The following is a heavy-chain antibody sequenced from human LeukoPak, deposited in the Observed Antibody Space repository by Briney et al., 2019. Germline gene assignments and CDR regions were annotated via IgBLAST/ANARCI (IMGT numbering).Heavy chain of an antibody. Sequence: GGSLRLSCAASGFTFSSYAMSWVRQAPGKGLEWVSAISGSGGSTYYADSVKGRFTISRDNSKNTLYLQMNSLRAEDTAVYYCAKAPGSGSYYNQYYFDYWGQGTLVSVSS. CDR3: AKAPGSGSYYNQYYFDY. CDR2: ISGSGGST. J-gene: IGHJ4*02. D-gene: IGHD3-10*01. CDR1: GFTFSSYA. V-gene: IGHV3-23*01.